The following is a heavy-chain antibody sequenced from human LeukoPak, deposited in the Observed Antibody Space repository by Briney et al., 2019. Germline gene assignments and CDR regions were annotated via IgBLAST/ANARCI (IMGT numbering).Heavy chain of an antibody. V-gene: IGHV1-46*01. Sequence: GASVKVSCKASGGTFSSYAISWVRQAPGQGLGWMGIINPSGGSTSYAQKFQGRVTMTRDTSTSTVYMELSSLRSEDTAVYYCARPRGDYSNYLYYFDYWGQGTLVTVSS. J-gene: IGHJ4*02. CDR1: GGTFSSYA. D-gene: IGHD4-11*01. CDR2: INPSGGST. CDR3: ARPRGDYSNYLYYFDY.